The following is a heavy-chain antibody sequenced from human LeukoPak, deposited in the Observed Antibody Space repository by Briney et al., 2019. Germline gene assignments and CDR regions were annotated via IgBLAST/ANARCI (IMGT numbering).Heavy chain of an antibody. V-gene: IGHV3-43*02. D-gene: IGHD1-26*01. J-gene: IGHJ4*02. CDR2: ISGDGGCT. Sequence: GGSLRLSCAASGFTFDDYAMHWVRQAPGKGLEWVSLISGDGGCTYYADTVKGRFTNSRDNNKNSLYLQMNSLRTEDTALYYCAKDIYGEQTRWGQGTLVTVSS. CDR1: GFTFDDYA. CDR3: AKDIYGEQTR.